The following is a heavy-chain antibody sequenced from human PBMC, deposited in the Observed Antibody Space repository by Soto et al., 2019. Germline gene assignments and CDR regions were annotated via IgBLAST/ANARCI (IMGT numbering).Heavy chain of an antibody. V-gene: IGHV3-23*01. J-gene: IGHJ4*02. CDR2: ISGSGSNT. D-gene: IGHD6-19*01. CDR3: AKEPSRRCGCFDY. CDR1: GFTFSSYA. Sequence: PGGSLRLSCAASGFTFSSYAMSWVRQAPGKGLEWVSAISGSGSNTYYADSVKGRFTISRDNSKNTLYLQMNSLRAEDTAVYYCAKEPSRRCGCFDYWGQGTLVTVSS.